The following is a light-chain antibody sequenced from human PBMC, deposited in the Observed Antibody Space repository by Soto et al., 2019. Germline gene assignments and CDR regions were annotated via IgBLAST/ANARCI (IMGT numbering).Light chain of an antibody. CDR2: GAS. V-gene: IGKV3-20*01. Sequence: IVLIPFSATLSLSLCERATLSCMPIQSVRSSYLGWYQQKPGQAPRLLIYGASRRATGIPDRFSGSGSGTDFTLTISRLEPEDFAVYYCQQYGSSPRTFGQGTKVDIK. CDR3: QQYGSSPRT. J-gene: IGKJ1*01. CDR1: QSVRSSY.